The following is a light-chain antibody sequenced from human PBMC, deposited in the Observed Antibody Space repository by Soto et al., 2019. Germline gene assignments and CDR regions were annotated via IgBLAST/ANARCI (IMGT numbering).Light chain of an antibody. J-gene: IGKJ1*01. CDR1: QSISSL. V-gene: IGKV1-5*03. CDR3: QHYNSYSRP. Sequence: DIQMTQAPSTLSASVGGRVTITSLASQSISSLLAWHQKKPGKAPNLLIYKGFSLESGVPSRLSGSGSETAFTLPIRNLQPDDVANYYCQHYNSYSRPFGQGTRVQTK. CDR2: KGF.